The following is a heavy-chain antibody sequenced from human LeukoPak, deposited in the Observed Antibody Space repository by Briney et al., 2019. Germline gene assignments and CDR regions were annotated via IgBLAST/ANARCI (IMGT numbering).Heavy chain of an antibody. CDR1: GFTFSSYS. J-gene: IGHJ4*02. Sequence: PGGSLRLSCAASGFTFSSYSMDWVRQAPGKGLEWVSSISSSSSTIYYADSVKGRFTISRDNAKNSLYLQMNSLRAEDTAVYYCARGIDDGSGEYFDYWGQGTLVTVSS. D-gene: IGHD3-10*01. CDR3: ARGIDDGSGEYFDY. CDR2: ISSSSSTI. V-gene: IGHV3-48*04.